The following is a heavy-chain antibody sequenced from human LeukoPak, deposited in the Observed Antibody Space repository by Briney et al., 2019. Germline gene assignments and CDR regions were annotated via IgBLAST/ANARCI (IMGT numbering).Heavy chain of an antibody. CDR1: GGSFSGYY. V-gene: IGHV4-34*01. CDR3: ARSPAPGRFDP. J-gene: IGHJ5*02. CDR2: INHSGST. Sequence: SETLSLTCAVYGGSFSGYYWSWIRQPPGKGLEWIGEINHSGSTNYNPSLKSRVTISVDTSKNQFSLKLSSVTAADTAVYYCARSPAPGRFDPWGQGTLVTVSS.